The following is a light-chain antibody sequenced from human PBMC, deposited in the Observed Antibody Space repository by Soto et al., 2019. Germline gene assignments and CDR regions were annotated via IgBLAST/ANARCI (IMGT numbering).Light chain of an antibody. CDR2: EAT. V-gene: IGLV2-23*01. Sequence: QSALTQPASVSGSPGQSITISCTGTSSDVGTYNLVSWYQQHPGKAPKLMIYEATKRPSGVSSRFSGSKSGNTASLTISGLQDEDEADYYCCSHAGTNTDVXFGGGTKLTVL. J-gene: IGLJ3*02. CDR3: CSHAGTNTDVX. CDR1: SSDVGTYNL.